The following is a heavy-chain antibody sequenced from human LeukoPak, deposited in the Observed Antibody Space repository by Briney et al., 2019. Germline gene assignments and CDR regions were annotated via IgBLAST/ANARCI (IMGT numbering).Heavy chain of an antibody. D-gene: IGHD1-26*01. CDR2: IFSGST. J-gene: IGHJ4*02. CDR1: GDSISSSSYY. Sequence: SETLSLTCIVSGDSISSSSYYWGWVSQPPGKGLEWIGSIFSGSTYYNPSLKSPVTISLNTSKNQFSLNLSSVTAADSAVYYCARQGERPGISAYWGQGTLVTVSS. CDR3: ARQGERPGISAY. V-gene: IGHV4-39*01.